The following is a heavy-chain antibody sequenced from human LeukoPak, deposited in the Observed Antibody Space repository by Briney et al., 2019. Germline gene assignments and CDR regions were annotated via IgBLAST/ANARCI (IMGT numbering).Heavy chain of an antibody. D-gene: IGHD5-18*01. J-gene: IGHJ4*02. CDR2: ISSSSSYI. CDR1: GFTFSSYS. CDR3: ARGETAMVPSPPTLFY. Sequence: PGGSLRLSCAASGFTFSSYSMNWVPQAPGKGLEWVSSISSSSSYIYYADSVKGRFTISRDNAKNSLYLQMNSLRAEDTAVYYCARGETAMVPSPPTLFYWGQGTLVTVSS. V-gene: IGHV3-21*01.